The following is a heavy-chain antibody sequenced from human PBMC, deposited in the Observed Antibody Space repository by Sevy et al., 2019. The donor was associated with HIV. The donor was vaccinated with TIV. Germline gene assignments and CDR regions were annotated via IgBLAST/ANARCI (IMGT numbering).Heavy chain of an antibody. V-gene: IGHV3-23*01. CDR1: GFTFSSYA. CDR2: IRGSGGST. D-gene: IGHD3-22*01. Sequence: GGSLRLSCAASGFTFSSYAMSWVRQAPRKGLEWVSTIRGSGGSTYYADSVKGRFTISRDNSKNTLYFQMNSLRAEDTAVYYCHGDYDSSQLASYYYYGMDVWGQGTTVTVSS. J-gene: IGHJ6*02. CDR3: HGDYDSSQLASYYYYGMDV.